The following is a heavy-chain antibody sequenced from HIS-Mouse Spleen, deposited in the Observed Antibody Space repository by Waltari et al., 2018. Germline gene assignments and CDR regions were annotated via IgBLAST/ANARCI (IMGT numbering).Heavy chain of an antibody. J-gene: IGHJ2*01. CDR3: AREIPYSSSWYDWYFDL. CDR2: IYYSGST. D-gene: IGHD6-13*01. CDR1: GGSIRCSSYY. V-gene: IGHV4-39*07. Sequence: QLQLQESGPGLVTPSETVSLTLPVSGGSIRCSSYYWVWIRQPPGKGLEWIGSIYYSGSTYYNPSLKSRVTISVDTSKNQFSLKLSSVTAADTAVYYCAREIPYSSSWYDWYFDLWGRGTLVTVSS.